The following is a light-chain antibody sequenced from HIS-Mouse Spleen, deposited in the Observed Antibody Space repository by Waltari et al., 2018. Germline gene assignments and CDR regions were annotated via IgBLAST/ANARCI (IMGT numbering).Light chain of an antibody. V-gene: IGLV2-14*03. Sequence: QSALTQPASVSGSPGQSITIPCPGTSSAVGGFNYVSWYQHHPGKAPKLMIYYVSNRPSGVSNRFSGSKSGNTASLTISGLQAEDEADYYCSSYTSSSTLVFGGGTKLTVL. J-gene: IGLJ2*01. CDR2: YVS. CDR3: SSYTSSSTLV. CDR1: SSAVGGFNY.